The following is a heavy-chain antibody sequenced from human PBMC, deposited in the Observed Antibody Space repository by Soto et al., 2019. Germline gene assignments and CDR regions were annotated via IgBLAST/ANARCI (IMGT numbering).Heavy chain of an antibody. V-gene: IGHV3-23*01. CDR3: AKGKYSSGWWSYFDY. D-gene: IGHD6-19*01. CDR1: GFTFSSYA. CDR2: ISGSGGST. Sequence: SLRLSCATSGFTFSSYAMTWVRQAPAKGLEWVSAISGSGGSTYYADSVKGRFTISRDNSKNTLYLQMNSLRAEDTAVYYCAKGKYSSGWWSYFDYWGQGTLVTVSS. J-gene: IGHJ4*02.